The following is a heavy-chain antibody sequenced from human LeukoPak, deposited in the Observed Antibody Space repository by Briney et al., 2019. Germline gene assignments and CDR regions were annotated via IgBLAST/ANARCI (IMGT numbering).Heavy chain of an antibody. CDR1: GFTFSSYA. V-gene: IGHV3-30-3*01. Sequence: QPGRSLRLSCAASGFTFSSYAMHWVRQAPGKGLEWVAVISYDGSNKYYADSVKGRFTISRDNSKNTLYLQMNSLRAEDTAVYYCARGGDGLLWFGETLWGQGTLVTVSS. D-gene: IGHD3-10*01. J-gene: IGHJ4*02. CDR3: ARGGDGLLWFGETL. CDR2: ISYDGSNK.